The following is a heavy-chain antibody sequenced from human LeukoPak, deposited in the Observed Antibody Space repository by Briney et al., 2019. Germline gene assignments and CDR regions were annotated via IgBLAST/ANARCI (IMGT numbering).Heavy chain of an antibody. CDR2: IYHSGST. CDR1: GGSISSGGYS. J-gene: IGHJ5*02. CDR3: ARSRGYCSSTSCYTRDPNWFDP. D-gene: IGHD2-2*02. V-gene: IGHV4-30-2*01. Sequence: SETLSLTCAVSGGSISSGGYSWSWIRQPPGKGLEWIGYIYHSGSTYYNPSLKSRVTISVDRSKNQFSLKLSSVTAADTAVYYCARSRGYCSSTSCYTRDPNWFDPWGQGTLVTVSS.